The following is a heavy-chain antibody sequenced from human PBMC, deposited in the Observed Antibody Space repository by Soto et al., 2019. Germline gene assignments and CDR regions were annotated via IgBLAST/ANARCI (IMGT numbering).Heavy chain of an antibody. CDR2: IIPIFGTA. CDR1: GGTFSSYA. CDR3: ASQPYPYYYDSSGYYS. D-gene: IGHD3-22*01. J-gene: IGHJ4*02. V-gene: IGHV1-69*13. Sequence: ASVKVSCKASGGTFSSYAISWVRQAPGQGLEWMGGIIPIFGTANYAQKFQGRVTITADESTSTAYMELSSLRSEDTAVYYCASQPYPYYYDSSGYYSWGQGTLVTVSS.